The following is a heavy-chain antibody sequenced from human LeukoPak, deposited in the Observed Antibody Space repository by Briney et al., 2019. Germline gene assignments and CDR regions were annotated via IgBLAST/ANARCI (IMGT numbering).Heavy chain of an antibody. CDR2: IYTSGST. CDR3: AIPGVAATTYSFDH. CDR1: GGSISSGSYY. J-gene: IGHJ4*02. Sequence: PSETLSLTCTVSGGSISSGSYYWSWIRQPAGKGLEWIGRIYTSGSTNYNPSLKSRVTISVDTSKNQFSLKLSSVTAADTAVYYCAIPGVAATTYSFDHWGQGTLVTVSS. D-gene: IGHD2-15*01. V-gene: IGHV4-61*02.